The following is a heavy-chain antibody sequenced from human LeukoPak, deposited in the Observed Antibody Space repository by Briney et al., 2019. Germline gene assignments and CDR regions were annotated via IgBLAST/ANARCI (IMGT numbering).Heavy chain of an antibody. V-gene: IGHV3-33*01. D-gene: IGHD3-10*01. Sequence: GGSLRLSCAASGFTFSSYGMHWVRQAPGKGLEWVAVICYDGSNKYYADSVKGRFTISRDNSKNTLYLQMNSLRAEDTAVYYCARGAWITLRAFDIWGQGTMVTVSS. CDR3: ARGAWITLRAFDI. J-gene: IGHJ3*02. CDR2: ICYDGSNK. CDR1: GFTFSSYG.